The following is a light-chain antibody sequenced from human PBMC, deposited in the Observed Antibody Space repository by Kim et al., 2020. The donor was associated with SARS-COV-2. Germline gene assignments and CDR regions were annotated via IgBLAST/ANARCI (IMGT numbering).Light chain of an antibody. CDR2: GAS. CDR1: QSVSNSY. J-gene: IGKJ2*01. V-gene: IGKV3-20*01. Sequence: EIVLTQSPGTLSLSPGERATLSCRASQSVSNSYLAWYQQKPGQAPRLLIYGASSRATGIPDRFSGSGSGTDFTLTISRLEPEDFAVYYCQQYGSSPPNTFGQGTKLEI. CDR3: QQYGSSPPNT.